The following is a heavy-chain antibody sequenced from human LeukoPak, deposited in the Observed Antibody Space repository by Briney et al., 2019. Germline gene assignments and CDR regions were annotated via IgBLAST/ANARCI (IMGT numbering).Heavy chain of an antibody. V-gene: IGHV3-30*02. CDR1: GFTFNTYG. CDR3: AKVGLLRGGGYFDY. J-gene: IGHJ4*02. Sequence: GGSLRLSCATSGFTFNTYGVHWVRQAPGKGLEWVAFSRSDANNIYYADSVKGRFTTSRDNSKNTVYLQMNRLRAEDTAVYYCAKVGLLRGGGYFDYWGQGTLVTVSS. CDR2: SRSDANNI. D-gene: IGHD3-16*01.